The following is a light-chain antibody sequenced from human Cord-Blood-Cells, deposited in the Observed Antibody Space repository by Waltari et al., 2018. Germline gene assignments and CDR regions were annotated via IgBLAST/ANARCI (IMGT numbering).Light chain of an antibody. Sequence: QSALTQPRSVSGSPGQSVTISCTGTSSDVGGYNYVSWYQQYPGKAPKLMIYDVSKRPSGVPDRFSGSKSGNTASLTISGLQAEDEADYYCCSYAGSYTVVFGGVTKLTVL. CDR2: DVS. J-gene: IGLJ2*01. CDR1: SSDVGGYNY. CDR3: CSYAGSYTVV. V-gene: IGLV2-11*01.